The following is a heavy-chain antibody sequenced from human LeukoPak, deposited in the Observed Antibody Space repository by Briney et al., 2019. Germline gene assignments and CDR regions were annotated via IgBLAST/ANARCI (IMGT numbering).Heavy chain of an antibody. D-gene: IGHD1-26*01. J-gene: IGHJ5*01. Sequence: GASVKVSCKASGYTFTSYYMHWVRQAPGQGLEWMGCVNPNSGDTNYARKFQGSVTMTRDTSISTVYMELRRLRSDDTAVYYCARASGSYWWFDSWGQGTLVTVSS. V-gene: IGHV1-2*02. CDR3: ARASGSYWWFDS. CDR1: GYTFTSYY. CDR2: VNPNSGDT.